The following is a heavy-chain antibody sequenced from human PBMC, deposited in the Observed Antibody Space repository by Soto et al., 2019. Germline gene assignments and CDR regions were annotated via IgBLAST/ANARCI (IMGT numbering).Heavy chain of an antibody. CDR1: GYTFTSYG. CDR3: ARGPKRGGFYESRLKDV. V-gene: IGHV1-18*01. CDR2: ISAYNGNT. Sequence: ASLKVSCKASGYTFTSYGISWVRQAPGQGLEWMGWISAYNGNTNYAQKLQGRVTMTTNTSTSTAYMELRSLRSDDTAVYYCARGPKRGGFYESRLKDVWGKGTTVTVSS. J-gene: IGHJ6*04. D-gene: IGHD3-16*01.